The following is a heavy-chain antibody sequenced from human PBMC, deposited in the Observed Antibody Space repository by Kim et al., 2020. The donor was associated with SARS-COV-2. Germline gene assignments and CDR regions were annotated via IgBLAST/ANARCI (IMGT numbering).Heavy chain of an antibody. CDR2: INAGSRNT. J-gene: IGHJ4*02. V-gene: IGHV1-3*01. CDR3: ARERFGGSFDY. CDR1: GFTFSDYA. D-gene: IGHD3-10*01. Sequence: ASVKVSCKASGFTFSDYAMYWVRQAPGQRLEWMGWINAGSRNTRYSQKFQGRVTITWDTSASTAYMDLTSLRFEYTAVYYCARERFGGSFDYWGQGTLVT.